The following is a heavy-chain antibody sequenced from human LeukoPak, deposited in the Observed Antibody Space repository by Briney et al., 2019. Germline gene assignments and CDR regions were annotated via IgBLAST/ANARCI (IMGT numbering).Heavy chain of an antibody. CDR2: IIPIFGTA. V-gene: IGHV1-69*06. J-gene: IGHJ5*02. CDR3: ATSGSSHPSPFDP. CDR1: GYIFTNYD. D-gene: IGHD1-26*01. Sequence: SVKVSCKASGYIFTNYDINWVRQATGQGLEWMGGIIPIFGTAIYAQKFQGRVTMTEDTSTDTAYMELSSLRSEDTAVYYCATSGSSHPSPFDPWGQGTLVTVSS.